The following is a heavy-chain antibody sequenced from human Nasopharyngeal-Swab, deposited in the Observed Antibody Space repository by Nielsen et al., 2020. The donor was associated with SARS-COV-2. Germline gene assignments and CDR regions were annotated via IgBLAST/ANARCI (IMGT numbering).Heavy chain of an antibody. CDR1: GFALTSHW. V-gene: IGHV3-7*04. CDR3: ARGRYSLT. CDR2: IKQDGSEK. J-gene: IGHJ5*02. Sequence: GESLKTSCAASGFALTSHWMTWVRQTPGKGPEWVAIIKQDGSEKDYVDSVKGRFTVSRDNAKNSLYLQMNSLRVEDTAVYYCARGRYSLTWGQGILVTVSS. D-gene: IGHD3-10*01.